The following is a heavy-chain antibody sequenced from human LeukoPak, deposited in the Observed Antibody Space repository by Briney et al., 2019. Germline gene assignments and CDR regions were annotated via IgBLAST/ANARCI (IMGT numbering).Heavy chain of an antibody. D-gene: IGHD4-11*01. CDR3: ARGAGMTTVGDWFDP. CDR2: ISAYNGNT. J-gene: IGHJ5*02. Sequence: ASVKVSCKASGYTFTSYGISWVRQAPGQGLEWMGWISAYNGNTNYAQKLQGRVTMTTDTSTSTAYMELRSLRSDDTAMYFCARGAGMTTVGDWFDPWGQGTLVTVSS. V-gene: IGHV1-18*01. CDR1: GYTFTSYG.